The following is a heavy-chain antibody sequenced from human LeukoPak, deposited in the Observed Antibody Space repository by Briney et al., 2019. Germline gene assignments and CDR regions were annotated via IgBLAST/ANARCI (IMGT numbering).Heavy chain of an antibody. Sequence: ASVKVSCKASGYTFTSYGISWVRQAPGKGLEWMGGFDPEDGETIYAQKFQGRVTMTEDTSTDTAYMELSSLRSEDTAVYYCATAELFNYYDSSGYGYWGQGTLVTVSS. D-gene: IGHD3-22*01. J-gene: IGHJ4*02. CDR3: ATAELFNYYDSSGYGY. CDR1: GYTFTSYG. CDR2: FDPEDGET. V-gene: IGHV1-24*01.